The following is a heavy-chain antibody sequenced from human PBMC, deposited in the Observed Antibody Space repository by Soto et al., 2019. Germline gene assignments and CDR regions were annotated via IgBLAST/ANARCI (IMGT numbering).Heavy chain of an antibody. D-gene: IGHD2-15*01. CDR3: ATPVVGSSPRPPFDF. CDR1: GYTFSAYY. J-gene: IGHJ4*02. CDR2: IYPSTGGT. Sequence: ASVKVSCKASGYTFSAYYIHWVRQAPGQGLEWMGWIYPSTGGTNYARKFQGRVTMTRDTSMKTAYMELSGLKSDDTAVYYCATPVVGSSPRPPFDFWGQGTLVTVSS. V-gene: IGHV1-2*02.